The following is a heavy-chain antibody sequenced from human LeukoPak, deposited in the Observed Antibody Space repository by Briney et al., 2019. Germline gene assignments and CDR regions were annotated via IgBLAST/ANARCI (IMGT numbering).Heavy chain of an antibody. V-gene: IGHV5-51*01. CDR2: IYPGDSDT. D-gene: IGHD2-2*02. Sequence: AGESLQISCKGSGYRFTSYWIGWVRPLPGKGLEWMGIIYPGDSDTRYSPSFQGQVTISADKSISTAYLQWSSLKAADTAMYYCARHYCSSTSCYTGVYYFDYWGQGTLVTVSS. CDR3: ARHYCSSTSCYTGVYYFDY. J-gene: IGHJ4*02. CDR1: GYRFTSYW.